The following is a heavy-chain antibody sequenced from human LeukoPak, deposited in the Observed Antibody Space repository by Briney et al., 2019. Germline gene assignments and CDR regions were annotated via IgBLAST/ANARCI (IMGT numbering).Heavy chain of an antibody. CDR2: IYTSGST. J-gene: IGHJ6*03. CDR1: GGSFDSKN. V-gene: IGHV4-4*09. D-gene: IGHD2/OR15-2a*01. Sequence: SETLSLTCSVSGGSFDSKNWSWIRQPPGKGLEWIGYIYTSGSTNFNPSLRSRVAMSIDTSKNQFSLKVYSVTAADTAVYYCANYLRNVHYYMDVWGKGTTVIVSS. CDR3: ANYLRNVHYYMDV.